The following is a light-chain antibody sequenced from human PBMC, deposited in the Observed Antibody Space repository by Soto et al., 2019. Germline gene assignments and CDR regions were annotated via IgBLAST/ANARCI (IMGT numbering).Light chain of an antibody. CDR1: NIGSKG. J-gene: IGLJ2*01. CDR2: YDT. V-gene: IGLV3-21*04. Sequence: SYVLTQPPSVSVAPGKTARITCGGDNIGSKGVHWYQQKPGQAPVLVMYYDTDRPSGIPERFSGSNSGNPATLTISRVEAGDEADYFCQVWDSSTDHVVFGGGTKLTVL. CDR3: QVWDSSTDHVV.